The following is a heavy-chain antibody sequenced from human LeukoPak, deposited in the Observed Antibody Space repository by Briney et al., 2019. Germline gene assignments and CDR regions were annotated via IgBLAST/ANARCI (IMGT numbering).Heavy chain of an antibody. CDR1: GFTLSTYA. Sequence: GGSLRLSCAASGFTLSTYAMSWVRQGPGKGLEWVSSISSSGGVTFYAGSVRGRFIISRDNSKNTLFLQMNSLRADDTAVYYCAKDRPNYYESNGHYYRRDGDCWGQGTLVTVSS. J-gene: IGHJ4*02. CDR3: AKDRPNYYESNGHYYRRDGDC. CDR2: ISSSGGVT. V-gene: IGHV3-23*01. D-gene: IGHD3-22*01.